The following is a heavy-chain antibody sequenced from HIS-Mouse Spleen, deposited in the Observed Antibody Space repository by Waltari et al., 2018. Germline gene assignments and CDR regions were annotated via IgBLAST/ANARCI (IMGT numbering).Heavy chain of an antibody. J-gene: IGHJ2*01. CDR3: ARDTVPHTLYFDL. V-gene: IGHV3-30*04. CDR2: ISYDGSNK. D-gene: IGHD2-21*01. Sequence: QVQLVESGGGVVQPGRSLRLSCAASGFTFRSYAMHGVRQAPGKGLEWVAVISYDGSNKYYADSVKGRFTISRDNSKNTLYLQMNSLRAEDTAVYYCARDTVPHTLYFDLWGRGTLVTVSS. CDR1: GFTFRSYA.